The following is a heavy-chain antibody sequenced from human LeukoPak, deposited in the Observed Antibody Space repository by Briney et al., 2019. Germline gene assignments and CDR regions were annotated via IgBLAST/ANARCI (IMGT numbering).Heavy chain of an antibody. CDR1: GYTFTSYY. CDR2: INPSGGST. J-gene: IGHJ5*02. CDR3: ARDTGSSGYLNWFDP. D-gene: IGHD3-22*01. V-gene: IGHV1-46*01. Sequence: ASVKVSCKASGYTFTSYYMHWVRQAPGQGLEWMGIINPSGGSTSYAQKFQGRVTMTRDTSTSTVYMELSSLRSEDTAVYYCARDTGSSGYLNWFDPWGQGTLATVSS.